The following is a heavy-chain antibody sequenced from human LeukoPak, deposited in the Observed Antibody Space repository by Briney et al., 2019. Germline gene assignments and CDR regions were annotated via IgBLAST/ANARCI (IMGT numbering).Heavy chain of an antibody. D-gene: IGHD3-22*01. Sequence: VASVKVSCKASGYTFTSYGISWVRQAPGQGLEWMGWVSAYNGNTNYAQKPQGRVTMTTDTSTSTAYMELRSLRSDDTAVYYCAREFVYYYDSSGPIDYWGQGTLVTVSS. J-gene: IGHJ4*02. CDR3: AREFVYYYDSSGPIDY. V-gene: IGHV1-18*01. CDR2: VSAYNGNT. CDR1: GYTFTSYG.